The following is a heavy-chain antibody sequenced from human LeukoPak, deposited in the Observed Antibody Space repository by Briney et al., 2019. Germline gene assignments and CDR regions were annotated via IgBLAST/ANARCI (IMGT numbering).Heavy chain of an antibody. CDR3: AKSREMATIDDYFDY. V-gene: IGHV3-30*18. CDR2: ISYDGSNK. CDR1: GFTYSNYG. Sequence: GGSLRLSCAASGFTYSNYGMHWVRQAPGKGLEWVAVISYDGSNKSYADSVKGRFTISRDNSKNTLYLQMNSLRVEDTAVYYCAKSREMATIDDYFDYWGQGTLVTVSS. J-gene: IGHJ4*02. D-gene: IGHD5-24*01.